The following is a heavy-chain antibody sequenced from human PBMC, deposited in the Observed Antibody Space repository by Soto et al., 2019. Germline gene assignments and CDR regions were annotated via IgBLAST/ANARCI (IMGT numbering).Heavy chain of an antibody. CDR2: INHSGST. CDR3: ARGPIVVGVAKRRWFDP. D-gene: IGHD2-15*01. Sequence: SETLSLTCAVYGGSFIGYYWSWIRQPPGKGLEWIGEINHSGSTNYNPSLKSRVTISVDTSKNQFSLKLSSVTAADTAVYYCARGPIVVGVAKRRWFDPWGQGTLVTVSS. CDR1: GGSFIGYY. V-gene: IGHV4-34*01. J-gene: IGHJ5*02.